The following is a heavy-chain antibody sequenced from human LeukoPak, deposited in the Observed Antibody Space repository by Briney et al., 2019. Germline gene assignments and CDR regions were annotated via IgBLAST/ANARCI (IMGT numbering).Heavy chain of an antibody. V-gene: IGHV3-9*01. CDR1: GFTFDDYA. Sequence: GGSLRLSCAASGFTFDDYAMHWVRHAPGKGLEWVSGISWNSGSIDYADSVKGGFTISRDNAKNSLYLQMNSLRAEDTALYYCAKDRMVRGGLYDAFDIWGQGTMVTVSS. D-gene: IGHD3-10*01. J-gene: IGHJ3*02. CDR2: ISWNSGSI. CDR3: AKDRMVRGGLYDAFDI.